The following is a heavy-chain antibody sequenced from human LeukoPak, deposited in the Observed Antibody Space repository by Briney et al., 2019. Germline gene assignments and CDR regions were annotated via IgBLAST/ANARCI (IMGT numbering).Heavy chain of an antibody. CDR1: GGSISSYY. CDR3: ARLHHSGYYLGYGMDV. V-gene: IGHV4-4*07. D-gene: IGHD3-22*01. J-gene: IGHJ6*02. Sequence: SETLSLTCTVSGGSISSYYWSWIRQPAGKGLEWIGRIYTSGSTNYNPSLKSRVTMSVDTSKNQFSLKLSSVTAADTAVYYCARLHHSGYYLGYGMDVWGQGTTVTASS. CDR2: IYTSGST.